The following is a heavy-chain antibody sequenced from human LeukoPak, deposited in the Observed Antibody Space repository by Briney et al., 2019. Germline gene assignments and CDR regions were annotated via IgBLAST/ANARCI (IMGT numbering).Heavy chain of an antibody. Sequence: GASVKVSCKASGGTFSSYAISWVRQAPGQGLEWMGGIIPIFGTANYAQKFQGRVTITADKSTSTAYMELSSLRSEDTAVYYCARVNCSGGSCYSAYDAFDIWGQGTMVTVSS. CDR2: IIPIFGTA. J-gene: IGHJ3*02. CDR3: ARVNCSGGSCYSAYDAFDI. V-gene: IGHV1-69*06. CDR1: GGTFSSYA. D-gene: IGHD2-15*01.